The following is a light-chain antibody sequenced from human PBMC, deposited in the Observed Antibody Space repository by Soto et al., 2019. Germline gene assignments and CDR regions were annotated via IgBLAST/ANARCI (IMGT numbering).Light chain of an antibody. Sequence: QSALTQPASVSGSPGQSLTISCTGTSSDVGGYDYVSWYQQRPGKAPTLMISEVSNRPSGVSNRFSGSKSGNTASLTISGLQAEDEADYYCTSYTGSGTPYVFGTGTKVTVL. CDR3: TSYTGSGTPYV. J-gene: IGLJ1*01. V-gene: IGLV2-14*01. CDR1: SSDVGGYDY. CDR2: EVS.